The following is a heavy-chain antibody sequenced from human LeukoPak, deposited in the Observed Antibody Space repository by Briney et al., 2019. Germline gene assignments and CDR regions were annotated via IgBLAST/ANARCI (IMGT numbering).Heavy chain of an antibody. J-gene: IGHJ4*02. V-gene: IGHV1-8*01. CDR2: VNPNSGNT. CDR3: ARGKDYYDISGYYSSSFDY. Sequence: ASVKVSCKASGYTFTSYDINCVRQASGQGLEWMGWVNPNSGNTGYAQNFQGRVTMTTNTSKSTAYMELSSLRSEDTAVYYCARGKDYYDISGYYSSSFDYWGQGNLVTVSS. D-gene: IGHD3-22*01. CDR1: GYTFTSYD.